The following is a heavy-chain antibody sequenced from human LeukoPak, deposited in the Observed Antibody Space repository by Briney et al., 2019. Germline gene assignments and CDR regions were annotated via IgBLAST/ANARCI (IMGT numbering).Heavy chain of an antibody. J-gene: IGHJ6*03. Sequence: SETLSLTCTVSGGSLSSYYWSWIRQPPGKGLEWIGRIYTSGSTNYNPSLKSRVTMSVDTSKNQFSLKLSSVTAADTAVYYCASLSVPYYYYYMDVWGKGTTVTVSS. CDR1: GGSLSSYY. CDR3: ASLSVPYYYYYMDV. CDR2: IYTSGST. V-gene: IGHV4-4*07. D-gene: IGHD5/OR15-5a*01.